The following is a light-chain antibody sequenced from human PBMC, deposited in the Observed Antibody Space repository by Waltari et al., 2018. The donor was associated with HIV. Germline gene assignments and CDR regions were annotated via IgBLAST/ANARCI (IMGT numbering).Light chain of an antibody. CDR3: NSRDTSGNHQV. J-gene: IGLJ2*01. CDR2: GKN. CDR1: SLRSYY. Sequence: SSELTQDPAVSVALGQTVRITCQGDSLRSYYASWYRQKPGQAPVLVIYGKNTRPSGIRDRFPAASAGTTASLTISGSQAEDEADYYCNSRDTSGNHQVFGGGTTLTVL. V-gene: IGLV3-19*01.